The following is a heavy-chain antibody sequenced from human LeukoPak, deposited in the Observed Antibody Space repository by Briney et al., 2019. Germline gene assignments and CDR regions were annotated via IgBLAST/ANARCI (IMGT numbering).Heavy chain of an antibody. D-gene: IGHD6-13*01. CDR3: ARDSKGSSWTHFDY. CDR2: ISGGSTT. J-gene: IGHJ4*02. CDR1: GFTVSTNY. V-gene: IGHV3-53*01. Sequence: GGSLRLSCAASGFTVSTNYMSWVRQAPGKGLEWVSVISGGSTTYYADSVKGRFTISRDNSKNTLYLQMTSLRPDDTAVYYCARDSKGSSWTHFDYWGQGTLDTVSS.